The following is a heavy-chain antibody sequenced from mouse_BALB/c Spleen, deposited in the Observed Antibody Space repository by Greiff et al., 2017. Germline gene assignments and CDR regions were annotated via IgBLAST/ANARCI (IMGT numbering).Heavy chain of an antibody. CDR1: GYSITSDYA. CDR2: ISYSGST. Sequence: EVQLQQSGPGLVKPSQSLSLTCTVTGYSITSDYAWNWIRQFPGNKLEWMGYISYSGSTSYNPSLKSRISITRDTSKNQFFLQLNSVTTEDTATYYCARSPPGGYRYAMDYWGQGTSVTVSS. V-gene: IGHV3-2*02. CDR3: ARSPPGGYRYAMDY. D-gene: IGHD2-2*01. J-gene: IGHJ4*01.